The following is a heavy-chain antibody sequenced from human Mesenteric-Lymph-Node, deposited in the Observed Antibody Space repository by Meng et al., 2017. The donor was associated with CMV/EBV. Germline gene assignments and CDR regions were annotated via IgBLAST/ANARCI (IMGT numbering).Heavy chain of an antibody. Sequence: SETLSLTCTVSGISTSSADYFWSWIRQPPGKGLEWIGHIYYSGSTHYNPSLKSRATISVDTSKNQFSLKLSSVTAADTAVYFCAREEQFYYDASSYGMDVWGQGTTVTVSS. J-gene: IGHJ6*02. CDR1: GISTSSADYF. CDR2: IYYSGST. CDR3: AREEQFYYDASSYGMDV. D-gene: IGHD3-22*01. V-gene: IGHV4-30-4*08.